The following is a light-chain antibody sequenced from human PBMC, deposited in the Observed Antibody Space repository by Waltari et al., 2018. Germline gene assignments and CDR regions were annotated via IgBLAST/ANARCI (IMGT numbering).Light chain of an antibody. Sequence: NFMLTQPHSVSESPGKTVTISCTRSSGSIASNYVQWYQRRPGSVPTTVIYEDNQRPSGVPFLFSGPIHRPSNSSSLPTSGLQTEDEADYYCQSHDANHYVVFGGGTKVTVL. CDR1: SGSIASNY. CDR3: QSHDANHYVV. J-gene: IGLJ2*01. V-gene: IGLV6-57*03. CDR2: EDN.